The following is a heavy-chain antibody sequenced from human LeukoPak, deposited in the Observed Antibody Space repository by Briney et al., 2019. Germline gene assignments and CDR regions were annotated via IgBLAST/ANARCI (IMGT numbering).Heavy chain of an antibody. CDR1: GFTFGDYA. CDR2: IRSKAYGGTT. Sequence: GGSLRLSCTASGFTFGDYAMSWVRQAPGKGLEWVGFIRSKAYGGTTEYAASVKGRFTISRDDSKSIAYLQMNSLKTKDTAVYYCTRDATVTTDYWGQGTLVTVSS. CDR3: TRDATVTTDY. D-gene: IGHD4-17*01. J-gene: IGHJ4*02. V-gene: IGHV3-49*04.